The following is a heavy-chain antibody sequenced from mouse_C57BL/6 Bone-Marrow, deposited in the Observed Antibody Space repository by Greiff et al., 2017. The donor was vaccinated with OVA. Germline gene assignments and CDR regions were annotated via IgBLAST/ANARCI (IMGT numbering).Heavy chain of an antibody. CDR2: ISNLAYSI. D-gene: IGHD1-1*01. V-gene: IGHV5-15*01. J-gene: IGHJ4*01. Sequence: EVKLVESGGGLVQPGGSLKLSCAASGFNFSDYGMAWVRQAPRKGPEWVAFISNLAYSIYYADTVTGRFTISRENAKNTLYLEMSSLRSEDTAMYYCARTGSSPSYAMDYWGQGTSVTVSS. CDR1: GFNFSDYG. CDR3: ARTGSSPSYAMDY.